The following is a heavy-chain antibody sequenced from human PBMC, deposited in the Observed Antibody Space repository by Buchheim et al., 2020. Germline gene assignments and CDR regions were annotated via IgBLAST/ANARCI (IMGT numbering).Heavy chain of an antibody. V-gene: IGHV3-30*03. D-gene: IGHD1-26*01. J-gene: IGHJ4*02. CDR3: ARDIYSFGTVGTIDY. CDR2: ISNDGSRQ. Sequence: QVQLVESGGGVVQPGRSLRLSCAASGFSFSSYGMHWVRQAPGKGLEWLAAISNDGSRQAYADSVRGRFTISRDHSKSTVDFQMNSLSVDDAAVYYCARDIYSFGTVGTIDYWGQGT. CDR1: GFSFSSYG.